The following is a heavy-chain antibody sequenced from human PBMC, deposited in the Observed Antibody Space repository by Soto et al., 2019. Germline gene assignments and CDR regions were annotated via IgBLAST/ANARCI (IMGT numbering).Heavy chain of an antibody. J-gene: IGHJ6*02. D-gene: IGHD6-13*01. CDR1: GFTFSNAW. V-gene: IGHV3-15*07. Sequence: PGGSLRLSCAASGFTFSNAWMNWVRQAPGKGLEWVGRIKSKTDGGTTDYAAPVKGRFTISRDDSKNTLYLQMNSLKTEDTAVYYCGAAGLYYYGMDVWGQGTTVTVSS. CDR3: GAAGLYYYGMDV. CDR2: IKSKTDGGTT.